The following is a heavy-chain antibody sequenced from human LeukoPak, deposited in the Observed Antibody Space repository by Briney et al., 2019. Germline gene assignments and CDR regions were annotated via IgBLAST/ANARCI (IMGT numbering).Heavy chain of an antibody. J-gene: IGHJ5*02. CDR1: GGSISSVSYY. CDR2: IFYTGRS. V-gene: IGHV4-39*07. Sequence: SETLSLTCTVSGGSISSVSYYWGWIRQPPGKGLECIGSIFYTGRSYYNPSLKRRVTISVDTSKNQFSLKLSSVTAADTAVYYCARDVDYYDTTRFDPWGQGTLVTVSS. D-gene: IGHD3-22*01. CDR3: ARDVDYYDTTRFDP.